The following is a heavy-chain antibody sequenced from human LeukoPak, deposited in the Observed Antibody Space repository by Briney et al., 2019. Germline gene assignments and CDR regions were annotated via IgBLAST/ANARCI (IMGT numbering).Heavy chain of an antibody. Sequence: GRSLRLSCAASGFTFSSYAMHWVRQAPGKGLEWVAAISYDGSNKYYADSVKGRFTISRDNSKNTLYLQMNSLRAEDTAVYYCARDGVDGGYYYYYMGVWGKGTTVTVSS. CDR2: ISYDGSNK. J-gene: IGHJ6*03. V-gene: IGHV3-30*01. D-gene: IGHD3-10*01. CDR3: ARDGVDGGYYYYYMGV. CDR1: GFTFSSYA.